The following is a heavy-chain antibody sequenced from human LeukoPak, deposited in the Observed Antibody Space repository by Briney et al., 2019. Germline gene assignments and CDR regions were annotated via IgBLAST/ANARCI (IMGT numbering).Heavy chain of an antibody. CDR3: ARVPHDYGDNWFDP. CDR2: IWYDGSNK. D-gene: IGHD4-17*01. V-gene: IGHV3-33*01. Sequence: GGSLRLSCAASGFTFSSYGMHWVRQAPGKGLEWVAVIWYDGSNKYYADSVKGRFTISRDNAKNSLYLQMNSLRAEDTAVYYCARVPHDYGDNWFDPWGQGTLVTVSS. J-gene: IGHJ5*02. CDR1: GFTFSSYG.